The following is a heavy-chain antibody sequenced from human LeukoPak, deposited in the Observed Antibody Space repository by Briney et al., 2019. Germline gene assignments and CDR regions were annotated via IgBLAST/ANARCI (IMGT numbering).Heavy chain of an antibody. V-gene: IGHV3-30*04. Sequence: GGSLRLSCAASGFTFSSYAVHWVRQAPGKGLEWVAVISYDGSNKYYADSVKGRFTISRDNSKNTLYLQMNSLRAEDTAVYYCARAIIAVAGTIGNWFDPWGQGTLVTVSS. J-gene: IGHJ5*02. CDR2: ISYDGSNK. D-gene: IGHD6-19*01. CDR1: GFTFSSYA. CDR3: ARAIIAVAGTIGNWFDP.